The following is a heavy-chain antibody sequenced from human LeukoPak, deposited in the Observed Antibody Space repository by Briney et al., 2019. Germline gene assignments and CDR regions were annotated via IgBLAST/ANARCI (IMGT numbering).Heavy chain of an antibody. CDR2: ISYDGSNK. J-gene: IGHJ4*02. CDR3: AKRGNYFEFDF. V-gene: IGHV3-30*18. CDR1: GFTFSSYG. D-gene: IGHD3-10*01. Sequence: PGGSLRLSCAASGFTFSSYGMHWVRQAPGKGLEWVAVISYDGSNKYYADPVKGRFTISRDNSKNTLYLQMNNLRADDTAVYYCAKRGNYFEFDFWGQGTLVTVSP.